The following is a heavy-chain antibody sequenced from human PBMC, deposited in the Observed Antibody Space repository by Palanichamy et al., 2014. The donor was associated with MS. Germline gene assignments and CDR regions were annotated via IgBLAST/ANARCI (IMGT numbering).Heavy chain of an antibody. J-gene: IGHJ4*02. D-gene: IGHD6-19*01. CDR3: AKEAGIAVAGTALYCFDF. V-gene: IGHV3-23*01. CDR2: ISGSGDST. Sequence: TASGFTFSTYAMSWVRQAPGKGLEWVSAISGSGDSTYYADSVKGRFTISRDNSKTTLCLQMNSLRAEDAAVYYCAKEAGIAVAGTALYCFDFWGQGTLVTVSS. CDR1: GFTFSTYA.